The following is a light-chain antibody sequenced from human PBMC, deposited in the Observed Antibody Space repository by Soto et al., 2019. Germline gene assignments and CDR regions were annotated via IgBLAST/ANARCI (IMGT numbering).Light chain of an antibody. V-gene: IGLV7-43*01. Sequence: QTVVTQEPSLTVSPGGTVTLTCALTTGAVTSDYYPNWFQRRPGQALRTLIYRTSNKHSWTPARFSGSLLGGKAALTLSGVQREDEADYYCVLLYGGAWVFGGGTKLTVL. CDR3: VLLYGGAWV. CDR2: RTS. J-gene: IGLJ3*02. CDR1: TGAVTSDYY.